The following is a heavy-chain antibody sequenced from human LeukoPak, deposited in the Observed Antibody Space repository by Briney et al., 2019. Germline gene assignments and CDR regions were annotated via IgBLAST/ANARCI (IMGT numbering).Heavy chain of an antibody. CDR1: GFTFSSYE. V-gene: IGHV3-23*01. J-gene: IGHJ4*02. Sequence: GGSLRLSCAASGFTFSSYEMNWVRQAPGKGLEWVSAISGSGGSTYYADSVKGRFTISRDNSKNTLYLQMNSLRAEDTAVYYCAKEYYYDSSGYPSIDYWGQGTLVTVSS. CDR2: ISGSGGST. D-gene: IGHD3-22*01. CDR3: AKEYYYDSSGYPSIDY.